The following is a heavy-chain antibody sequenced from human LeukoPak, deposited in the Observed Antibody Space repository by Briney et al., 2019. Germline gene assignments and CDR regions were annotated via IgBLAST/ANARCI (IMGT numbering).Heavy chain of an antibody. D-gene: IGHD3-9*01. CDR3: AKGGRLRYFDDRVGYYGMDV. Sequence: GGSLRLSCAASGFTLRSYDMSWVRQAPGKGLEWVAATSGSGGNTYYADSVKGRFTISRDNSKNILYLQMSSLRAEDTAVYYCAKGGRLRYFDDRVGYYGMDVWGQGTTVTVSS. V-gene: IGHV3-23*01. J-gene: IGHJ6*02. CDR1: GFTLRSYD. CDR2: TSGSGGNT.